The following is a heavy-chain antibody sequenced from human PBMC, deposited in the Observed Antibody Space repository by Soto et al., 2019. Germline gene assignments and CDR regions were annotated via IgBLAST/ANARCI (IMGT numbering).Heavy chain of an antibody. CDR3: ARWEGTTSDFDY. V-gene: IGHV4-30-2*01. D-gene: IGHD4-17*01. CDR1: GGSISSGGYS. Sequence: PSETLSLTCAVSGGSISSGGYSWSWIRQPPGKGLEWIGYIYHSGSTYYNPSLKSRVTISVDTSKNQFSLKLSSVTAADTAVYYCARWEGTTSDFDYWGQGTLVTVSS. CDR2: IYHSGST. J-gene: IGHJ4*02.